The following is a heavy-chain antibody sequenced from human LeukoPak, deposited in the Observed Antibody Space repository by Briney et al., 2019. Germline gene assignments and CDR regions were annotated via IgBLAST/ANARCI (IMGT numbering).Heavy chain of an antibody. V-gene: IGHV4-59*01. CDR2: IYYSGST. CDR3: ARLALYGDRGDYFDY. J-gene: IGHJ4*02. D-gene: IGHD4-17*01. Sequence: SETLSLTCTVSGGSISSYYWSWIRQPPGKGLEWIGYIYYSGSTNYNPSLKSRVTISVDTSKNQFSLKLSSVTAADTAVYYCARLALYGDRGDYFDYWGQGTLDTVSS. CDR1: GGSISSYY.